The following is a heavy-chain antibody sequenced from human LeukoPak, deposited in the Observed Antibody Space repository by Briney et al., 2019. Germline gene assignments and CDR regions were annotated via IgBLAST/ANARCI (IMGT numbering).Heavy chain of an antibody. D-gene: IGHD2-2*01. J-gene: IGHJ4*02. CDR2: ISYDGSNK. CDR3: ASAQPDIVVVPAAMAGVVDY. V-gene: IGHV3-30-3*01. Sequence: GGSLRLSCAASGFTFSSYAMHWVRQAPGKGLEWVAVISYDGSNKYYADSVKGRFTISRDNSKNTLYLQMNSLRAEDTAVYYCASAQPDIVVVPAAMAGVVDYWGQGTLVTVS. CDR1: GFTFSSYA.